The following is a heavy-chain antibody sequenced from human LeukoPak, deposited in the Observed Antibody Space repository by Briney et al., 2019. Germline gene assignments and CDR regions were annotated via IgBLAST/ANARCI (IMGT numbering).Heavy chain of an antibody. D-gene: IGHD3-10*01. CDR2: ISGSGGST. CDR3: AKSNYYGSERDAFDI. J-gene: IGHJ3*02. CDR1: GFTFSSYA. Sequence: PGGSLRLSCAASGFTFSSYAMSWVCQAPGKGLEWVSAISGSGGSTYYADSVKGRFTISRDNSKNTLYLQMNSLRAEDTAVYYCAKSNYYGSERDAFDIWGQGTMVTVSS. V-gene: IGHV3-23*01.